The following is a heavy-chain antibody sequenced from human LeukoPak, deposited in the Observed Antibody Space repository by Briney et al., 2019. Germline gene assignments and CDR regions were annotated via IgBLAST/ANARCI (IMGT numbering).Heavy chain of an antibody. CDR2: IYYNGSP. CDR1: GGSISSSSYY. CDR3: ARSRDGYNIDQ. Sequence: SETLSLTCTVSGGSISSSSYYWGWIRQPPGKGLEWIGCIYYNGSPYYNPSLKSRLTISVDTSKNQFSLKLSSVTAADTAVYYCARSRDGYNIDQWGQGTLVTVSS. D-gene: IGHD5-24*01. V-gene: IGHV4-39*01. J-gene: IGHJ4*02.